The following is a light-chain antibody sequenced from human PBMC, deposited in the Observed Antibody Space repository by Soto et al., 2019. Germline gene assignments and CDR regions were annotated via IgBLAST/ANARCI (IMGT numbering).Light chain of an antibody. CDR1: SSNIGAGYD. CDR2: DNN. V-gene: IGLV1-40*01. J-gene: IGLJ1*01. Sequence: QSVLTQPPSVSGAPGQRVTISCSGSSSNIGAGYDVHWYQQLPGTAPKLLIYDNNNRPSGVPGRFSGSKSGTSASLAITGRQAEDEADYSCQSYDYSLSAHYVFGAGTKLTVL. CDR3: QSYDYSLSAHYV.